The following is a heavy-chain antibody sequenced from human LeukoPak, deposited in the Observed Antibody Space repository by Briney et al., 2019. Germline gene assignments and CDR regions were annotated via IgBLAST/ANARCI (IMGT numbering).Heavy chain of an antibody. J-gene: IGHJ5*02. CDR2: VDPDDGQR. V-gene: IGHV1-24*01. Sequence: GASVKVPCKISGYTLNDISVHWVRQPPGKGLEWMGGVDPDDGQRVYAQRFQGRVTMTEDTSTNTAYMELSRLRSEDTAVYFCAAVSGHYTLFDAWGQGALVTVST. D-gene: IGHD4-11*01. CDR3: AAVSGHYTLFDA. CDR1: GYTLNDIS.